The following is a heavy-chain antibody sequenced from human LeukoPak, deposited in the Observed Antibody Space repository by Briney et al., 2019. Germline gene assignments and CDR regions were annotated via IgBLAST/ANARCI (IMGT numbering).Heavy chain of an antibody. Sequence: GGSLRLSCAASGFTFSSYGMSWVRQAPGKGLEWVSAISGSGGSTYYADSVKGRFTISRDNSKNTLYLQMNSLRAEDTAVYYCAKDRERYCSSTSCSLWGQGTLVTVSS. D-gene: IGHD2-2*01. CDR3: AKDRERYCSSTSCSL. V-gene: IGHV3-23*01. CDR1: GFTFSSYG. CDR2: ISGSGGST. J-gene: IGHJ4*02.